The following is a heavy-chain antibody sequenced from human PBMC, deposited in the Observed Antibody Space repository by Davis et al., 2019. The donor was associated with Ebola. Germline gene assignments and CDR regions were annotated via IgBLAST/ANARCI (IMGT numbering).Heavy chain of an antibody. Sequence: GESLKISCAASGFTFSSYWMSWVRQAPGKGLEWVANIKQDGSEKYYVDSVKGRFTISRDNAKNSLYLQMNSLRAEDTAVYYCARAPLGWLLKLGLDHWGQGTLVTVSS. CDR2: IKQDGSEK. J-gene: IGHJ4*02. CDR3: ARAPLGWLLKLGLDH. CDR1: GFTFSSYW. V-gene: IGHV3-7*01. D-gene: IGHD5-12*01.